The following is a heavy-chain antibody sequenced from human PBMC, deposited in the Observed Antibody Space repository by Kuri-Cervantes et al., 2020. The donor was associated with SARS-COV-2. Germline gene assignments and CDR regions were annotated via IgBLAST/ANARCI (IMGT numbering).Heavy chain of an antibody. V-gene: IGHV4-4*02. J-gene: IGHJ6*02. CDR2: IYHSGST. Sequence: GSLRLSCAVSGGSISSSNWWSWVRQPPGKGLEWIGEIYHSGSTNYNPSLKSRVTMSVDTSKNQFSLKLSSVTAADTAVYYCARGRDKRYSSGSYYYYGMDVWGQGTTVTVSS. CDR1: GGSISSSNW. CDR3: ARGRDKRYSSGSYYYYGMDV. D-gene: IGHD6-19*01.